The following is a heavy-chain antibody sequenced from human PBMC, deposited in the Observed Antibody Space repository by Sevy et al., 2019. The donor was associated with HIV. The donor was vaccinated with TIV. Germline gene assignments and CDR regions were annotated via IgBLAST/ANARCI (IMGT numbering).Heavy chain of an antibody. Sequence: GGSLRLSCAASGFAFSNYYAMYWVRQAPGKGLKWVALISYDGNDKYYADSVKGRFTISRDKFKNTRYLQMNSLTAEDTAVYYCARPRANYVDNYFFYAMDVWGQGTTVTVSS. J-gene: IGHJ6*02. D-gene: IGHD4-17*01. CDR3: ARPRANYVDNYFFYAMDV. CDR2: ISYDGNDK. CDR1: GFAFSNYYA. V-gene: IGHV3-30-3*01.